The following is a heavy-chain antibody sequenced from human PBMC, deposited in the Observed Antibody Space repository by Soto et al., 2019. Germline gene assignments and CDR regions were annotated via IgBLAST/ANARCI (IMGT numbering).Heavy chain of an antibody. CDR2: INQDGSQQ. D-gene: IGHD3-10*01. Sequence: EVQLVESGGGLVQPGGSLRLSCAASGFSFSTYWMSWVRQDPGKRLEWVANINQDGSQQWYVDSVKGRFTISRDNAKDSVYLQMNSLRDEDTAVDYCAKAPRGSGRDYYFDSWGQGTLITVSS. J-gene: IGHJ4*02. V-gene: IGHV3-7*05. CDR1: GFSFSTYW. CDR3: AKAPRGSGRDYYFDS.